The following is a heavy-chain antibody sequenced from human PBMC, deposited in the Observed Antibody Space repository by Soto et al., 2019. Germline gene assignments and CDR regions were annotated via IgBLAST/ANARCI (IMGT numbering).Heavy chain of an antibody. Sequence: QVQLVQSGAEVKKPGASVKVSCKASGYTFTSYGISWVRQAPGQGLEWMGWISAYNGNTNYAQKFQDRVTMTTDTXXSTAYMELRSLRSDDTAMYYCARAAYEILTGYYRRWGQGTLVTVSS. J-gene: IGHJ4*02. CDR1: GYTFTSYG. CDR3: ARAAYEILTGYYRR. D-gene: IGHD3-9*01. CDR2: ISAYNGNT. V-gene: IGHV1-18*01.